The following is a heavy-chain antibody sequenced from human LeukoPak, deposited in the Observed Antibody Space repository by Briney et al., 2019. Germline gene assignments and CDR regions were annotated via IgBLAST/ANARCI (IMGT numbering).Heavy chain of an antibody. D-gene: IGHD3-3*01. CDR2: IYYGGST. CDR1: GGSISSGGYY. V-gene: IGHV4-31*03. CDR3: ARGNYDFWSGTTNYYFDY. J-gene: IGHJ4*02. Sequence: SETLSLTSTVSGGSISSGGYYWSWIRQHPGKGLEWIGYIYYGGSTYYNPSLKSRVTISVDTSKKQFALKLSSVTAADTAVYYCARGNYDFWSGTTNYYFDYWGQGTLVTVSS.